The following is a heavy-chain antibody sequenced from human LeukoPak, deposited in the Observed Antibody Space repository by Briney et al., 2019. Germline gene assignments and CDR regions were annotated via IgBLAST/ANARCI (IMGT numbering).Heavy chain of an antibody. V-gene: IGHV1-69*01. D-gene: IGHD4-11*01. Sequence: PGSSVKVSCKASGGTFSSYAISWVRQAPGQGLEWMGGIIPIFGTANYAQKFQGRVTITADESTSTAYMELSSLRSEDTAVYYCARLHPPDYSNYVYYYGMDVWGQGTTVTVSS. CDR1: GGTFSSYA. J-gene: IGHJ6*02. CDR2: IIPIFGTA. CDR3: ARLHPPDYSNYVYYYGMDV.